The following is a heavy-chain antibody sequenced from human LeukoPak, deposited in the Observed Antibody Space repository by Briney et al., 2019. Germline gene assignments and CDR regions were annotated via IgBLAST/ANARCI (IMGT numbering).Heavy chain of an antibody. CDR1: GFTFSSYE. J-gene: IGHJ6*02. CDR2: ISSSGSTI. Sequence: PGGSLRLSCAASGFTFSSYEMNWVRQAPGRGLEWVSYISSSGSTIYYADSVKGRFTISRDNAKNSLYLQMNSLRAEDTAVYYCARDRSSGWYGYYYYGMDVWGQGTTVTVSS. V-gene: IGHV3-48*03. D-gene: IGHD6-19*01. CDR3: ARDRSSGWYGYYYYGMDV.